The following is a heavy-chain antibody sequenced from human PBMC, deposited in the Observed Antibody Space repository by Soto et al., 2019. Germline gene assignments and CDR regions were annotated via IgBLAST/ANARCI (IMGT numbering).Heavy chain of an antibody. CDR1: GFTFSSFA. J-gene: IGHJ6*02. CDR3: AKATVTTSYFYGMDV. D-gene: IGHD4-4*01. Sequence: EVQLLESGGGLVQPGGSLRLSCAASGFTFSSFAMNWVRQAPGKGLEWVSAITGSGSSAYFADAVKGRFTISRDNSKKTLYLQMNILRVEDSGVYFCAKATVTTSYFYGMDVRGQGTTVIVYS. CDR2: ITGSGSSA. V-gene: IGHV3-23*01.